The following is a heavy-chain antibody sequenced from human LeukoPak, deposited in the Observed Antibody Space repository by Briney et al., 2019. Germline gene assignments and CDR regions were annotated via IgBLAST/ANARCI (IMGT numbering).Heavy chain of an antibody. D-gene: IGHD3-3*01. CDR3: AREYDFWSGYYRRYYYYMDV. CDR1: GGSISSYY. J-gene: IGHJ6*03. Sequence: SETLSLTXTVSGGSISSYYWSWIRQPAGKGLEWIGRIYTSGSTNYNPSLKSRVTMSVDTSKNQFSLKLSSVTAADTAVYYCAREYDFWSGYYRRYYYYMDVWGKGTTVTVSS. CDR2: IYTSGST. V-gene: IGHV4-4*07.